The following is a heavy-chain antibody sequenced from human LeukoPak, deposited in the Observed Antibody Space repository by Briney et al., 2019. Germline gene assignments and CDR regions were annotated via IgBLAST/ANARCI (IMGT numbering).Heavy chain of an antibody. J-gene: IGHJ4*02. Sequence: PGRSLRLSCAASGFTFSSYGMHWVRQAPGKGLEWVAVISHDGSNKYYADSVKGRFTISRDNSKSTLSLQMNSLRAEDTAIYYCATYRQVLLPFESWGQGTLVTVSS. CDR1: GFTFSSYG. CDR3: ATYRQVLLPFES. D-gene: IGHD2-8*02. CDR2: ISHDGSNK. V-gene: IGHV3-30*03.